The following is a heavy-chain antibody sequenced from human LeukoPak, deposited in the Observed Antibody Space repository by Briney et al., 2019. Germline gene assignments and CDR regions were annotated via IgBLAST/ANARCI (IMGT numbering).Heavy chain of an antibody. CDR3: ARGRGEFITIFGVVIPNAFDYYYYMDV. J-gene: IGHJ6*03. D-gene: IGHD3-3*01. CDR2: MNPNSGNT. CDR1: GYTFTSYD. V-gene: IGHV1-8*01. Sequence: ASVKVSCKASGYTFTSYDINWVRQATEQGLEWMGWMNPNSGNTGYAQKFQGRVTMTRNTSISTAYMELSSLRSEDTAVYYCARGRGEFITIFGVVIPNAFDYYYYMDVWGKGTTVTVSS.